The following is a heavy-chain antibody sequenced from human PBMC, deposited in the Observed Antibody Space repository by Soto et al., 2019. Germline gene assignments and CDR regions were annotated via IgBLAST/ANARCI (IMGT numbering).Heavy chain of an antibody. CDR2: TYYRSKWYN. CDR3: AREKTEYYYDSSGYYPENWFDP. CDR1: GDSVSSNSAA. Sequence: SQTLSLTCAISGDSVSSNSAAWNWIRQSPSRGLEWLGRTYYRSKWYNDYAVSVKSRITINPDTSKNQFSLQLNSVTPEDTAVYYCAREKTEYYYDSSGYYPENWFDPWGQGNLVTVSS. D-gene: IGHD3-22*01. J-gene: IGHJ5*02. V-gene: IGHV6-1*01.